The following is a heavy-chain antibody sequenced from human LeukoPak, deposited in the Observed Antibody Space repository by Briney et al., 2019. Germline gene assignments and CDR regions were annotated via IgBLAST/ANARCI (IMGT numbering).Heavy chain of an antibody. V-gene: IGHV4-34*01. CDR1: GGSFSGHY. CDR2: INHSGST. CDR3: ARDRGDYDFWSGYFLTYYYYYMDV. Sequence: PSETLSLTCAVYGGSFSGHYWTWIRQPPGKGLEWIGEINHSGSTYYNPSLKSRVTISVDTSKNQFSLKLSSVTAADTAVYYCARDRGDYDFWSGYFLTYYYYYMDVWGKGTTVTVSS. J-gene: IGHJ6*03. D-gene: IGHD3-3*01.